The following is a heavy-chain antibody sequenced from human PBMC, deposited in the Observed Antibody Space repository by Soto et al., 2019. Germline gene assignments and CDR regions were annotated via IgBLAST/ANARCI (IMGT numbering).Heavy chain of an antibody. V-gene: IGHV1-69*01. J-gene: IGHJ1*01. CDR2: IIPIFGTA. CDR1: GGTFSSYA. D-gene: IGHD3-10*01. Sequence: QVQLVQSGAEVKKPGSSVKVSCKASGGTFSSYAISWVRQAPGQGLEWMGGIIPIFGTANYAQKIQGRVMITADESTSTANMELSSLSSDDTAVYYCARGDRGRGSPLGSFQHWGQGTLVTVSS. CDR3: ARGDRGRGSPLGSFQH.